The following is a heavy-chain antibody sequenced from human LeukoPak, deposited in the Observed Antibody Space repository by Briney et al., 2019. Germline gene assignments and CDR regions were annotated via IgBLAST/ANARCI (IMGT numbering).Heavy chain of an antibody. Sequence: ASETLSLTCTVSGGSISSYYWSWIRQPPGKGLEWIGYIYYSGSTNYNPSLKSRVTISVDTSKNQFSLKLSSVTAADTAVYYCARLSPNLPGIAVAGTLYYYYGMDVWGQGTTVTLSS. D-gene: IGHD6-19*01. CDR2: IYYSGST. CDR3: ARLSPNLPGIAVAGTLYYYYGMDV. J-gene: IGHJ6*02. CDR1: GGSISSYY. V-gene: IGHV4-59*08.